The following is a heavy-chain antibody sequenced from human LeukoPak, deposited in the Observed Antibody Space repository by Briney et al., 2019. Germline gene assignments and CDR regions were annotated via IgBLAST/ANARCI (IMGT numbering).Heavy chain of an antibody. CDR2: IAYDGTNI. V-gene: IGHV3-30-3*01. J-gene: IGHJ4*02. CDR1: QFTFNIYP. D-gene: IGHD2-2*01. Sequence: PGGSLRLSCAASQFTFNIYPMHWVRQAPGKGLEWVATIAYDGTNIFYADSVRGRFTISRDNSKNSLYLQMNSLRAEDTAMYYCARTHAPYCGSTSCLSFDYWGQGTLLTVSS. CDR3: ARTHAPYCGSTSCLSFDY.